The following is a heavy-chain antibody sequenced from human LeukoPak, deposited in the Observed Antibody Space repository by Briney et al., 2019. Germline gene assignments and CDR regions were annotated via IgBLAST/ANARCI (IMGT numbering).Heavy chain of an antibody. CDR2: ISSSGSTI. V-gene: IGHV3-48*03. Sequence: QPGGSLRLSCAASGFTFSSYEMNWVRQAPGKGLEWVSYISSSGSTIYYADSMKGRFTISRDNAKNSLYLQMNSLRAEDTAVYYCARDWDSGYDTYYFDYWGQGTLVTVSS. D-gene: IGHD5-12*01. J-gene: IGHJ4*02. CDR1: GFTFSSYE. CDR3: ARDWDSGYDTYYFDY.